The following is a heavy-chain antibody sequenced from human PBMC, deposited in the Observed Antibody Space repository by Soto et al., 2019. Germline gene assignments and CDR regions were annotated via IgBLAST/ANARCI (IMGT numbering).Heavy chain of an antibody. J-gene: IGHJ4*02. CDR3: ARAPNGDYVLDLDY. CDR1: GFTFSSYG. D-gene: IGHD4-17*01. V-gene: IGHV3-33*01. Sequence: GGSLRLSCAASGFTFSSYGMHWVRQAPGKGLEWVAVIWYDGSNKYYADSVKGRFTISRDNSKNTLYLQMNSLRAEDTAVYYCARAPNGDYVLDLDYWGQGTLVTVSS. CDR2: IWYDGSNK.